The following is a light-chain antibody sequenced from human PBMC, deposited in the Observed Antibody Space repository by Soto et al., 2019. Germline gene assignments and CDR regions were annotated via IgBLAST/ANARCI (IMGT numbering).Light chain of an antibody. V-gene: IGKV1-9*01. Sequence: DIQLTQSTSCLSESGGDRVTSTCRASQGISSYLARYPQKPGKAPKLLIYDASTLQSGVASRFSGSGSGTEFTLTISSMKPEDFETFYCQQLNSYTFTFVGGPNVEIK. CDR2: DAS. CDR1: QGISSY. J-gene: IGKJ4*01. CDR3: QQLNSYTFT.